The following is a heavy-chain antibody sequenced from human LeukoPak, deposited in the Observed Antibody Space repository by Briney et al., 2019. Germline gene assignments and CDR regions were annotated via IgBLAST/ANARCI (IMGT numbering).Heavy chain of an antibody. D-gene: IGHD1-26*01. CDR1: TDSITSNW. CDR3: AKEIVGAPTPGAY. J-gene: IGHJ4*02. CDR2: VHKSGST. Sequence: PSETLSLTCAVSTDSITSNWWSWVRQPPGKGLEWIGEVHKSGSTNYYPSLHSRVTISIDKSKNQIALELTSVTAADTAVYYCAKEIVGAPTPGAYWGQGILVTVSS. V-gene: IGHV4-4*02.